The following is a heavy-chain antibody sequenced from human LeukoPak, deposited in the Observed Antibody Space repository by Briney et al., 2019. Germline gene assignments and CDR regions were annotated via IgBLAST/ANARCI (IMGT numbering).Heavy chain of an antibody. CDR1: GYTFNTYG. D-gene: IGHD3-9*01. J-gene: IGHJ3*02. CDR3: ARVGDIYGPDAFDI. V-gene: IGHV1-18*01. CDR2: VSPYNGNT. Sequence: ASVKVSCKASGYTFNTYGISWVQQAPGQGLEWMGWVSPYNGNTKYAQKVQGRVTMTTDTSTSTGYMELRSLRSDDTAVYYCARVGDIYGPDAFDIWGQGTMVTVSS.